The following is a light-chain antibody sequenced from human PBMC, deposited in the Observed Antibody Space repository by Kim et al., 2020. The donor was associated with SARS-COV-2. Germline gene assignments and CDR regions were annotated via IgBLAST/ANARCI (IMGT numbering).Light chain of an antibody. Sequence: EIVLTQSPATLSLSPGERATLSCRASQSVSSYLAWYQQKPGQGPRLLIYDASNRATGIPARFSGSGSGTDFTLTVSILEPEDFAVYYCQQRSDWPITFGQGTRLEIK. CDR3: QQRSDWPIT. CDR2: DAS. CDR1: QSVSSY. J-gene: IGKJ5*01. V-gene: IGKV3-11*01.